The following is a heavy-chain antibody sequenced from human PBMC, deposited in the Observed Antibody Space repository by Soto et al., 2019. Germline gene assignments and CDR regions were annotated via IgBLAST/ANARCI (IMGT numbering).Heavy chain of an antibody. J-gene: IGHJ4*02. CDR2: IYYSGST. Sequence: TLSLTCTVSGGSISSGGYYWSWSREHTGKGLEWIGYIYYSGSTYYNPSLKSRVTISVDTAKNQFSLKLTSVAAADTAIYFCARLQAAVPHYWGQGILVTVS. CDR3: ARLQAAVPHY. CDR1: GGSISSGGYY. D-gene: IGHD6-13*01. V-gene: IGHV4-31*03.